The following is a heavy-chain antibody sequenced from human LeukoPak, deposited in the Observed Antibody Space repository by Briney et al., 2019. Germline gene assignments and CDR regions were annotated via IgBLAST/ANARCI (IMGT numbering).Heavy chain of an antibody. CDR1: GVSTSSHY. CDR3: ASAGNPHYFDF. V-gene: IGHV4-59*11. J-gene: IGHJ4*02. CDR2: IYYTGST. Sequence: SETLSLTCTVSGVSTSSHYWSWIRQSPGKGLEWIGNIYYTGSTNYNPSLKSRVAISIDTSKNQFSLTLSSVTAADAAVYYCASAGNPHYFDFWGQGPLVTVSS.